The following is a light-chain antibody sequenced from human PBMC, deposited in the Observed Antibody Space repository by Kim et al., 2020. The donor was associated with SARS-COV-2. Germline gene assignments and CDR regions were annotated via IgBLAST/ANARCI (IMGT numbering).Light chain of an antibody. CDR1: QSITSD. J-gene: IGKJ4*01. V-gene: IGKV3-15*01. Sequence: EIVMTQSAATLSVSPGERATLSCRASQSITSDLAWYQHKPGQAPRLLMYDTSTRATGIPARFSGSGSGTEFNLTISSLQSEDFAVYYCQQYNRWPLTFGGGTKVDIK. CDR3: QQYNRWPLT. CDR2: DTS.